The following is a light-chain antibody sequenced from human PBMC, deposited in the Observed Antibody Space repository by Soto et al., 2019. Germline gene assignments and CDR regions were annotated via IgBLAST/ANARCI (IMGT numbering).Light chain of an antibody. CDR1: QSVLYSPNNKNY. CDR2: WAS. Sequence: DIVMTQSPDSLAVSLGERATINCKSSQSVLYSPNNKNYLAWYQQKPGQPPKLLIYWASTRESGVPDRFSGSESGTDFTLTISSLQAEDGAFYYCQQYHAAPQTVGQGTKVEIK. V-gene: IGKV4-1*01. J-gene: IGKJ1*01. CDR3: QQYHAAPQT.